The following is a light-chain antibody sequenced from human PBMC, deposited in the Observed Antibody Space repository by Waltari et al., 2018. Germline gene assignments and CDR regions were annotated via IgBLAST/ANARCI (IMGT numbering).Light chain of an antibody. CDR2: SGS. V-gene: IGKV2-28*01. CDR3: MQGLQTPYT. J-gene: IGKJ2*01. Sequence: DIVMTQSPLSLPVTPGEPASISCRASQSLLLNKGYTFFDWYLQKPGQSPQLLIYSGSNRASGVPDRFSGSGSGTDFTLKISRVEAEDAGVYYCMQGLQTPYTFGQGTKLEIK. CDR1: QSLLLNKGYTF.